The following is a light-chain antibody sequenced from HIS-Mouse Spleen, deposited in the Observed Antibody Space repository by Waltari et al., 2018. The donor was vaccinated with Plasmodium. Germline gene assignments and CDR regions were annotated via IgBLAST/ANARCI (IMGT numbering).Light chain of an antibody. CDR3: YSTDSSGNHRV. CDR2: EDS. CDR1: ALPKKY. J-gene: IGLJ3*02. Sequence: SYELTQPPSVSVSPGQTARITCAGDALPKKYAHWYQQKSGQAPVLFIYEDSKRPSGIPERFSGSSSGTIATLTISGAQVEDEADYYCYSTDSSGNHRVFGGGTKLTVL. V-gene: IGLV3-10*01.